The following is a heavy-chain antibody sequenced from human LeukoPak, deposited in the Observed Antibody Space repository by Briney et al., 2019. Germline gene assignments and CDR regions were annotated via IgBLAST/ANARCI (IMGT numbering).Heavy chain of an antibody. CDR3: ARDPSLYCSSTSCSRYWYFDL. J-gene: IGHJ2*01. CDR2: ISYDGNNE. D-gene: IGHD2-2*01. V-gene: IGHV3-30-3*01. CDR1: GFTFSSNA. Sequence: GGSLRLSCAASGFTFSSNAMHWVRQAPGKGLEWVAVISYDGNNEYYADSVKGRFTISRDKSKNTLYLQMNSLRPEDTAVYYCARDPSLYCSSTSCSRYWYFDLWGRGTLVTVSS.